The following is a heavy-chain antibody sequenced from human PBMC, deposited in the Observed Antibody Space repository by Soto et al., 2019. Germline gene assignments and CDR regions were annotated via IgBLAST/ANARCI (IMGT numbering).Heavy chain of an antibody. CDR1: GGSISSGDYY. CDR2: TYYSGST. D-gene: IGHD3-10*01. CDR3: ARGVTMVRGVIPWFDP. J-gene: IGHJ5*02. V-gene: IGHV4-30-4*01. Sequence: SETLSLTCTVSGGSISSGDYYWSWIRQPPGKGLEWIGCTYYSGSTYYNPSLKSRVTISVDKSKNQFSLKLSSVPAADTAVYYCARGVTMVRGVIPWFDPWGQGTLVTVS.